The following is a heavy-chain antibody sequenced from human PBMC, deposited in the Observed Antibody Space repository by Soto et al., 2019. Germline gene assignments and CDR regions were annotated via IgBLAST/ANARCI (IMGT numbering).Heavy chain of an antibody. CDR2: IYYSGST. J-gene: IGHJ5*02. Sequence: SETLSLTCTVSGGSISSSSYYWGWIRQPPGKGLEWIGSIYYSGSTYYNPSLKSRVTISVDTSKNQFSLKLSSVTAADTAVYYCARGVATIRAWFDPWGQGTLVTVSS. D-gene: IGHD5-12*01. CDR3: ARGVATIRAWFDP. CDR1: GGSISSSSYY. V-gene: IGHV4-39*01.